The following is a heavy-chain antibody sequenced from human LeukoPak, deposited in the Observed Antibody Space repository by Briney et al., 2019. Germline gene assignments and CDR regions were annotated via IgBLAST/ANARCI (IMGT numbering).Heavy chain of an antibody. J-gene: IGHJ5*02. CDR2: ISGSDAGT. Sequence: GGSLRLSCAASGFTFNNYAMSWVRQAPGKGLEWVSAISGSDAGTYYADSVKGRFTISRDNSKNTLYLQVNSLRVEDTAVYYCTREGMGTTFSAWFDPWGQGTLVTVPS. V-gene: IGHV3-23*01. CDR1: GFTFNNYA. D-gene: IGHD1-7*01. CDR3: TREGMGTTFSAWFDP.